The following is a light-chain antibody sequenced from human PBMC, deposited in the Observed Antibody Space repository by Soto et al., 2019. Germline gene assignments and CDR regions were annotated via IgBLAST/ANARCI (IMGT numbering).Light chain of an antibody. CDR1: SSDFGGYNY. CDR2: DVS. J-gene: IGLJ1*01. CDR3: SSYTSSSTVYV. Sequence: QSVLTQPASVPGSPGQSITISCTGTSSDFGGYNYVSWYQQHPGKAPKLMIYDVSNRPSGVSNRFSGSKSGNTASLTISGLQAEDEADYYCSSYTSSSTVYVFGTGTKVTVL. V-gene: IGLV2-14*01.